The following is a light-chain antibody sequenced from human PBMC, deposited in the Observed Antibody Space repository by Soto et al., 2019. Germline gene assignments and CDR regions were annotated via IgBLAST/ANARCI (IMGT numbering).Light chain of an antibody. V-gene: IGLV1-44*01. CDR1: SSNIGSNT. CDR2: SNN. CDR3: AAWDDSLNGLV. J-gene: IGLJ1*01. Sequence: QSVLTQPPSASGTPGQRVTIYCSGSSSNIGSNTVNWYQQLPGTAPKLLIYSNNQRPSGVPDRFSGSKSGTSASLAISGLQSEDEADYYCAAWDDSLNGLVFGTGTKLTVL.